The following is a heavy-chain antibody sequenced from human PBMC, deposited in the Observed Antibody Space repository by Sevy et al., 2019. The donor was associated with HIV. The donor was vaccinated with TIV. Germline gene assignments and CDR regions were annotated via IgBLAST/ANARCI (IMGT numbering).Heavy chain of an antibody. Sequence: GGSLRLSCAASGFTFNTYTTNWVRQAPGEGLEWVSSISSSGNYIYYADSVKGRFTISRDNAKNSLFLQMNNLRAEDTAVYYCARPYGSGSWEAFDIWGQGTMVTVSS. D-gene: IGHD3-10*01. V-gene: IGHV3-21*01. CDR3: ARPYGSGSWEAFDI. CDR2: ISSSGNYI. J-gene: IGHJ3*02. CDR1: GFTFNTYT.